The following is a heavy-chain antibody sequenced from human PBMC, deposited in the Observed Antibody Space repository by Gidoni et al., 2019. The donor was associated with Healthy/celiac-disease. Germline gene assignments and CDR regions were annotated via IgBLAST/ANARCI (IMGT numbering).Heavy chain of an antibody. J-gene: IGHJ3*02. CDR2: ISGSGGST. V-gene: IGHV3-23*01. Sequence: EGQRLESGGGWVQPGGSLSLLCAASGFTLCSYAMSWVRQAPGKGLEWVSAISGSGGSTYDADSVKGRFTISRDNSKNTLYLQMNSRRAEDTAVYYCAKSYRGVAGTDAFDIWGQGTMVTVSS. CDR1: GFTLCSYA. CDR3: AKSYRGVAGTDAFDI. D-gene: IGHD6-19*01.